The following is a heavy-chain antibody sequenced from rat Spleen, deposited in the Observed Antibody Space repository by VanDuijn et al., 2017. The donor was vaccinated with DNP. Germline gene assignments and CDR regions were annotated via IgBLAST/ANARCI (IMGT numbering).Heavy chain of an antibody. CDR2: ISSGGST. CDR1: GFSLTDYS. J-gene: IGHJ2*01. CDR3: TREGYGYFDY. Sequence: QVQLKESGPGMVQPSQTLSLTCTVSGFSLTDYSVHWVRQPPGKVLEWIAAISSGGSTYYNSALKSRLSISRDTSKSQVVLKMNSLQTEDTAIYYCTREGYGYFDYWGQGVMVTVSS. V-gene: IGHV2-19*01. D-gene: IGHD4-1*01.